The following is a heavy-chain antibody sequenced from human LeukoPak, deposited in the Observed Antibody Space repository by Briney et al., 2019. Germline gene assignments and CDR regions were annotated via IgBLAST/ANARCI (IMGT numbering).Heavy chain of an antibody. J-gene: IGHJ4*02. V-gene: IGHV4-30-4*07. Sequence: SETLSLTCAVSGGSISSGGYSWSWIRQPPGKGLEWIGYIYYSGSTYYNPSLKSRVTISVDTSKNQFSLKLSSVTAADTAVYYCARGLDHLDYWGQGTLVTVSS. CDR1: GGSISSGGYS. CDR3: ARGLDHLDY. CDR2: IYYSGST. D-gene: IGHD3/OR15-3a*01.